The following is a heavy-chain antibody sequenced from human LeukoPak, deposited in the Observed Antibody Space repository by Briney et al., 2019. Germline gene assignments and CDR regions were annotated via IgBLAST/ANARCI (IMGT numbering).Heavy chain of an antibody. D-gene: IGHD2-15*01. V-gene: IGHV3-33*01. J-gene: IGHJ4*02. CDR2: IWHDGSNK. CDR3: ARDRSSGAFDC. CDR1: GFTFSSYG. Sequence: GRSLRLSCAASGFTFSSYGMHWVRQAPGRGLERVAIIWHDGSNKYYADSVKGRFTISRDNSKNTLDLQMNSLRAEDTAVYYCARDRSSGAFDCWGQGTLVTVSS.